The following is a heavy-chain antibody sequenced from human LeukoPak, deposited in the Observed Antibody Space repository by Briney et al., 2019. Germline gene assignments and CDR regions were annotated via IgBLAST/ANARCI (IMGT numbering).Heavy chain of an antibody. V-gene: IGHV3-9*01. Sequence: TGGSLRLSCAASGFTFDDYAMHWVRQAPGKGLEWVSGISWNSGSIGYADSVKGRFTISRDNAKNSLYLQMNSLRAEDTALYYCAKGQYYDFWNGYPADHAFDIWGQGTMVTVSS. CDR3: AKGQYYDFWNGYPADHAFDI. CDR1: GFTFDDYA. J-gene: IGHJ3*02. D-gene: IGHD3-3*01. CDR2: ISWNSGSI.